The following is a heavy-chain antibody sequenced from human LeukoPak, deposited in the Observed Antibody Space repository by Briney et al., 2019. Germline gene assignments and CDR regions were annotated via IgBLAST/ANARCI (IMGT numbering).Heavy chain of an antibody. CDR2: IWYDGSNK. D-gene: IGHD6-13*01. Sequence: GGSLPHSCAAHGFTFSSHRIPSARQAPAKGQQRVAVIWYDGSNKYYADSVKGRFTISRDNSKNTLYLQINSLRAEDTAVYYCARGPPDSYYSSSWHYYFDYWGQGTLVTVSS. J-gene: IGHJ4*02. CDR3: ARGPPDSYYSSSWHYYFDY. V-gene: IGHV3-33*01. CDR1: GFTFSSHR.